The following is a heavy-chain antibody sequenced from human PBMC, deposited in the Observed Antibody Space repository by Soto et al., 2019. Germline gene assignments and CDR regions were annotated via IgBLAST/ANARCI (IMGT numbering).Heavy chain of an antibody. CDR2: INPNSGGT. V-gene: IGHV1-2*04. J-gene: IGHJ4*02. CDR1: GYTFTSYY. D-gene: IGHD3-22*01. CDR3: ARDWGYFDSSGPPLPGHY. Sequence: ASVKVSCKASGYTFTSYYLHWVRQAPGQGLEWMGWINPNSGGTNYAQQFQGWVTMTRDTAIITAYMELSRLRSDDTAVYYCARDWGYFDSSGPPLPGHYWGQGTLVTVSS.